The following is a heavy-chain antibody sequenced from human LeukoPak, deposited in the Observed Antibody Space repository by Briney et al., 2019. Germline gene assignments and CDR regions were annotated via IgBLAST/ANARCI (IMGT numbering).Heavy chain of an antibody. CDR2: INPNSGGT. Sequence: GASVKVSCKASGYTFTGYYMHWVRQAPGQGLEWMGWINPNSGGTNYAQKFQGRVTMTRDTSISTAYMELSRLRSDDTAVYYCARVQEMATTDFDIWGQGTMVTVSS. J-gene: IGHJ3*02. V-gene: IGHV1-2*02. CDR3: ARVQEMATTDFDI. CDR1: GYTFTGYY. D-gene: IGHD5-24*01.